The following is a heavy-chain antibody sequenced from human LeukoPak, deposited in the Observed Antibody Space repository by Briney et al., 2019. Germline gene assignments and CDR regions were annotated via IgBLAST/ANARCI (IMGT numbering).Heavy chain of an antibody. D-gene: IGHD2/OR15-2a*01. J-gene: IGHJ3*02. Sequence: ASVKVSCKTSGYTFTANYMQWVRQAPGQGLEWMGWINPNSGATKYAQKFQGRVTMTRDTSISTGYMELSRVRSDDTAVYYCARYRCKTTSGSEDTDAFDMWGQGTMVTVSS. CDR2: INPNSGAT. CDR1: GYTFTANY. CDR3: ARYRCKTTSGSEDTDAFDM. V-gene: IGHV1-2*02.